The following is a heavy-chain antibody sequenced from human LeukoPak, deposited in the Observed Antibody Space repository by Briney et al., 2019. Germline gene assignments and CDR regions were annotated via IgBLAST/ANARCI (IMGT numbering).Heavy chain of an antibody. J-gene: IGHJ4*02. V-gene: IGHV3-53*01. CDR1: GLTVTDNY. CDR3: ARTNPVYGDYDY. Sequence: GGSLRLSCAVSGLTVTDNYRSSVRQAPGKGLEWVSVIYPDGSTYHADSVKGRFTISRDNSKNTLFLQMNTLRADDTAVYHCARTNPVYGDYDYWGQGTLVTVSS. CDR2: IYPDGST. D-gene: IGHD4-17*01.